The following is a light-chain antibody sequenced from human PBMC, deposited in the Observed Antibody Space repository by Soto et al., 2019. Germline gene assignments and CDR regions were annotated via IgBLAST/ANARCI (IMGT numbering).Light chain of an antibody. V-gene: IGKV1-27*01. CDR2: AAS. CDR1: QSTSSY. CDR3: QKYYSGPL. J-gene: IGKJ5*01. Sequence: DLQMTQSPSTLSASVGDRVTITCRASQSTSSYLAWYQQKPGKAPKLLIYAASTLQSGVPSRSSGSGSGTDFTLTISSLQPEDVATYYCQKYYSGPLFGQGTRLEIK.